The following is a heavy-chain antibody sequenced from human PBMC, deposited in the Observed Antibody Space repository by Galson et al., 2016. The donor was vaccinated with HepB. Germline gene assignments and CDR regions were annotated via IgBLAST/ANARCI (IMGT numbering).Heavy chain of an antibody. CDR1: GFSLRTSGEG. D-gene: IGHD6-19*01. CDR3: AHSPTAVSDNFDAFDI. J-gene: IGHJ3*02. CDR2: VYWDDYK. V-gene: IGHV2-5*02. Sequence: PALVKPTQTLTLTCTFSGFSLRTSGEGVGWIRQPPGKALEWLALVYWDDYKRYSPSLMSRLTITKDTSKNQVVLTMASMDPVDTGTYYCAHSPTAVSDNFDAFDIWGQGTMVTVSS.